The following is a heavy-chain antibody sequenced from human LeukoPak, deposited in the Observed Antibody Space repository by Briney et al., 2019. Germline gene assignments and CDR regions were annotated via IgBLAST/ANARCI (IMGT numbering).Heavy chain of an antibody. D-gene: IGHD6-19*01. CDR3: ARDALLIAVAGSLDY. CDR2: MNIDGSEK. J-gene: IGHJ4*02. V-gene: IGHV3-7*03. Sequence: GGSLRLSCAASGFTFSNYWMGWVRQAPGKRLEWVANMNIDGSEKYYVDSVKGRFTISRDNAKNSLYLQMNSLRAEDTAVYYCARDALLIAVAGSLDYWGQGTLVTVSS. CDR1: GFTFSNYW.